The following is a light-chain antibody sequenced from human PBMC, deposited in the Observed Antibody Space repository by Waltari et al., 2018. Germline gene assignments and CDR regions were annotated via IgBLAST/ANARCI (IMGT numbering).Light chain of an antibody. J-gene: IGLJ1*01. CDR3: SSYTTTSTYV. Sequence: QSALTQPASVSGSPGQSITVSCTGTSSDVGGYNYVSWYQLHPVKAPKLIIYEVTNRPSGFSHRFSGSKSGNTASLTIAGLQTEDEADYYCSSYTTTSTYVFGSGTKVTVL. CDR1: SSDVGGYNY. CDR2: EVT. V-gene: IGLV2-14*01.